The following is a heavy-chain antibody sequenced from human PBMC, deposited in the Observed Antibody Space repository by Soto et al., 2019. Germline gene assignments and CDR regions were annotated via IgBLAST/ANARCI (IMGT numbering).Heavy chain of an antibody. D-gene: IGHD3-16*01. CDR2: VSHSGIKK. V-gene: IGHV3-30*18. Sequence: QVQLVESGGGVVQPGRSLTLSCAASGFSLSDSGMDWVRQAPGKGLEWVALVSHSGIKKHYSDSVKGRFTVSRDSSKNTVYLQMNSLRNEDTAVYYCAKGGTHDGTSYLEYWGQGALVTVSS. CDR1: GFSLSDSG. CDR3: AKGGTHDGTSYLEY. J-gene: IGHJ4*02.